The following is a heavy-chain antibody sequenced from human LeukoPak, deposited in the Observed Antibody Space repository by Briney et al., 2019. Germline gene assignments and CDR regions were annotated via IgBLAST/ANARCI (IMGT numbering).Heavy chain of an antibody. J-gene: IGHJ4*02. CDR2: IWYDGSNK. Sequence: GGSLRLSCAASGFTFNSYGMHWVRQAPGKGLEWVAVIWYDGSNKYYADSVKGRFTISRDNSKNTLYLQMNSLRAEDTAVYYCARGAAFYDFWSGYPFDYWGQGTLVTVSS. CDR3: ARGAAFYDFWSGYPFDY. D-gene: IGHD3-3*01. CDR1: GFTFNSYG. V-gene: IGHV3-33*01.